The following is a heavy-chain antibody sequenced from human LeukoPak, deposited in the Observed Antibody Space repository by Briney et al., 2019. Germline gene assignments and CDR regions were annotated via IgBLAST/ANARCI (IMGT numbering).Heavy chain of an antibody. V-gene: IGHV1-24*01. D-gene: IGHD2-15*01. J-gene: IGHJ3*02. CDR3: ARDYFVVVAATGAFDI. Sequence: ASVKVSCKVSGYTLTELSMHWVRQAPGKGLEWMGGFDPEDGETIYAQKFQGRVTMTEDTSTDTAYMELSSLRSEDTAVYYCARDYFVVVAATGAFDIWGQGTMVTVSS. CDR2: FDPEDGET. CDR1: GYTLTELS.